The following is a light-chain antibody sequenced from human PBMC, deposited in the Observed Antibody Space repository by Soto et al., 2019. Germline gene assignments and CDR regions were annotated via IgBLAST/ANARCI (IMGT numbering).Light chain of an antibody. CDR2: EDN. Sequence: QSVLTQPPSVSAAPGQKVTISCSGSSSNIGNNYVSWYQQLPGTAPKLLIHEDNKRPSGIPDRFSGSKSGTSATLGITGLLTGDEADYYCGTWDSSLSAVLFGGRTKRTVL. CDR3: GTWDSSLSAVL. J-gene: IGLJ2*01. CDR1: SSNIGNNY. V-gene: IGLV1-51*02.